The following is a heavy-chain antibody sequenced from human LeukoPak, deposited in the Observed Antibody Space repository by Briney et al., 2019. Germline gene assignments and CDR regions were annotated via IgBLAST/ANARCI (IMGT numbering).Heavy chain of an antibody. V-gene: IGHV3-43*02. Sequence: SGGSLRLSCAASGFTFDNYAIHSVRQAPGKGLEWVSLISGDGGSTYYADSMKGRFTISRDNSKNSLYLQMNSLRTEDTALYYYARDSQEFFQHWGQGTLVTVSS. CDR2: ISGDGGST. CDR3: ARDSQEFFQH. CDR1: GFTFDNYA. J-gene: IGHJ1*01.